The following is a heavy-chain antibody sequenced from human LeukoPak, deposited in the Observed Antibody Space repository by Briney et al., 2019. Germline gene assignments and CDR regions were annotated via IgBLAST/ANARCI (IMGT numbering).Heavy chain of an antibody. CDR1: GFIFSAYG. V-gene: IGHV3-33*06. D-gene: IGHD3-22*01. Sequence: VRSLRLSCAAPGFIFSAYGMHWVRQAPGKGLEWVAVIWYDGGNKYYADSVKGRFTISRDNSKNTLYLQMNSLRAEDTAVYYCAKERLHKYYYDSSGSYYFDYWGQGTLVTVSS. CDR3: AKERLHKYYYDSSGSYYFDY. J-gene: IGHJ4*02. CDR2: IWYDGGNK.